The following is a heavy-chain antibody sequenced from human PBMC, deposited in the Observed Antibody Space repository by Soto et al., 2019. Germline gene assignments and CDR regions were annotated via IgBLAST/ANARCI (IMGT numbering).Heavy chain of an antibody. J-gene: IGHJ4*02. V-gene: IGHV4-59*01. CDR2: IYYSGST. Sequence: TCTVADGSSGSFYWSWIRQTPGKGLEWIGYIYYSGSTNYNPPLKSRVTISVDTSKNQFSLKLSSVTAADTAVYYCARRYGDAVDYWGQGTLVTVSS. CDR1: DGSSGSFY. D-gene: IGHD4-17*01. CDR3: ARRYGDAVDY.